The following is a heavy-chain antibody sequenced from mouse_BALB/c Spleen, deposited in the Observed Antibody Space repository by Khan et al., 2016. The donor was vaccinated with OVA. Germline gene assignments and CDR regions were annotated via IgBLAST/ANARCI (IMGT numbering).Heavy chain of an antibody. V-gene: IGHV5-6*01. CDR2: ISSGGHYT. Sequence: EVELVESGGDLVKPGGSLKLSCAASGFTFSSYGMSWVRQTPDKRLEWVATISSGGHYTYFPDSVRGRFTISRDNAKNTLYLQMSSLKSEDTAMYYCARTITTAKEDYYGMDDWGQGTSVTVSS. J-gene: IGHJ4*01. CDR1: GFTFSSYG. CDR3: ARTITTAKEDYYGMDD. D-gene: IGHD1-2*01.